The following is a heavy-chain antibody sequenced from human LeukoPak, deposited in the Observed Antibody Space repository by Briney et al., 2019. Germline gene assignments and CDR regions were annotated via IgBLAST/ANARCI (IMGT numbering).Heavy chain of an antibody. CDR2: ISNDGGKK. D-gene: IGHD3-16*01. Sequence: GGSLRLSCAASGFTFSSYGMHWVRQAPGKGLEWVAVISNDGGKKYYADSVRGRFTISRDNSKNTLYLQMNSLRADDTAVYYCANWGRFDPWGQGTLVTVSS. J-gene: IGHJ5*02. CDR1: GFTFSSYG. V-gene: IGHV3-30*18. CDR3: ANWGRFDP.